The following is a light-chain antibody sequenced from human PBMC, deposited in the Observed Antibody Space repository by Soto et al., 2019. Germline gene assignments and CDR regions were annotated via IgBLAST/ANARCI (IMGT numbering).Light chain of an antibody. V-gene: IGKV1-5*01. Sequence: DIQMTQSPSTLSASVGDRVTITCRASQSINSWLAWYQQKPGKAPQVLIYDSSSLQTGVPSRFSGSGSGTEGTLTIDSLQPEDFATYYCQRYNAFSQTFGQGTKVEI. CDR3: QRYNAFSQT. CDR1: QSINSW. CDR2: DSS. J-gene: IGKJ1*01.